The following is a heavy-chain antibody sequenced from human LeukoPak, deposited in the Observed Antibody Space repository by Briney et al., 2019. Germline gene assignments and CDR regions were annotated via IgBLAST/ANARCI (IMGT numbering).Heavy chain of an antibody. V-gene: IGHV3-7*01. CDR2: IHQDGSEK. D-gene: IGHD6-13*01. J-gene: IGHJ4*02. Sequence: GGSLRLSCAASGFTFSSYWMSWVRQAPGKGLEWVANIHQDGSEKYYVDSVKGRLTISRDNAKNSLYLQMNSLRAEDTAVYYCARRGGSSSWYLKYYFDYWGQGTLVTVSS. CDR1: GFTFSSYW. CDR3: ARRGGSSSWYLKYYFDY.